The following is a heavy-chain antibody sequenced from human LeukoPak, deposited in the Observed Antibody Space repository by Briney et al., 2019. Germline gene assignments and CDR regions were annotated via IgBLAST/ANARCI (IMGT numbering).Heavy chain of an antibody. CDR2: INPSGGST. Sequence: ASVKVSCKASGYSFTRYYMHWVRQAPGQGLEWMGIINPSGGSTTYAQKFQGRVTMTRDTSTSAVYMELSSLRSEDTAVYYCARALGGRVGDYWGQGTLVTVSS. CDR3: ARALGGRVGDY. J-gene: IGHJ4*02. D-gene: IGHD1-26*01. V-gene: IGHV1-46*01. CDR1: GYSFTRYY.